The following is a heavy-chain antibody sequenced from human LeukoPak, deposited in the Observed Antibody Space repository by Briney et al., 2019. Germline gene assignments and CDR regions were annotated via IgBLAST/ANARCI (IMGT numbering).Heavy chain of an antibody. D-gene: IGHD2-15*01. CDR1: GFTFSSYA. CDR2: ISGSGGST. V-gene: IGHV3-23*01. CDR3: AKAPVTTCSGAYCYPFDY. Sequence: GGSLRLSCAASGFTFSSYAMSWVRQAPGKGLEWVSAISGSGGSTYYADSVKGRFTISRDDSKNTLYLQMNSLRAEDTAVYYCAKAPVTTCSGAYCYPFDYWGQGTLVTVSS. J-gene: IGHJ4*02.